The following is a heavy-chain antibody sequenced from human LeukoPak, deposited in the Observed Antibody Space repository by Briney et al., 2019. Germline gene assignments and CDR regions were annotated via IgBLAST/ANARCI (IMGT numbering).Heavy chain of an antibody. Sequence: GGSLRLSCAASGFTVSSNYMGWVRQAPGKGPEWVSVIYSGGSTYYADSVKGRFTISRDNSKNTLYLQMNSLRAEDTAVYYCARERYDYVWGSYRQYYFDYWGQGTLVTVSS. D-gene: IGHD3-16*02. CDR1: GFTVSSNY. CDR3: ARERYDYVWGSYRQYYFDY. CDR2: IYSGGST. J-gene: IGHJ4*02. V-gene: IGHV3-53*01.